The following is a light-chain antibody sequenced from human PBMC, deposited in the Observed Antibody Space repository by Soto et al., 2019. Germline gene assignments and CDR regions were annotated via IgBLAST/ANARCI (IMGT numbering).Light chain of an antibody. V-gene: IGKV1-9*01. J-gene: IGKJ3*01. CDR3: QQLNSSPRT. CDR2: AAS. Sequence: DIQLTQSPSFLSTSVGDRVTITCRASQGISSYVAWYQQKPGKAPKLLIYAASTLQSGVPSRFSGSGSVTEFTLTISSLQPEDFATYYCQQLNSSPRTFGPGSKVDFK. CDR1: QGISSY.